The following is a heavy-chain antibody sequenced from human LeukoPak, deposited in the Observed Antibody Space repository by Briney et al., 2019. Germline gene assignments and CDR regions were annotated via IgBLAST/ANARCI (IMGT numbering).Heavy chain of an antibody. V-gene: IGHV4-39*01. CDR1: GGSISSSSYY. D-gene: IGHD2-2*01. J-gene: IGHJ6*03. Sequence: SETLSLTCTVSGGSISSSSYYWGWIRQPPGKGLEWIGSIYYSGSTYYNPSLKSRVTISVDTSKNQFSLKLSSVTAADTAVYYCARQVGCSSTSCYGVAVDYYYYMDVWGKGTTVTFSS. CDR2: IYYSGST. CDR3: ARQVGCSSTSCYGVAVDYYYYMDV.